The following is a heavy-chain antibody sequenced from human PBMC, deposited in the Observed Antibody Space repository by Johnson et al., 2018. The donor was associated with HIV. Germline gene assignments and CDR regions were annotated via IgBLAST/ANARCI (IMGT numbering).Heavy chain of an antibody. V-gene: IGHV3-30*18. CDR3: AKDVSVVTPSGSFDI. CDR1: GFTFSNYD. Sequence: QVQLVESGGGVVQPGRSLRLSCAASGFTFSNYDMHWVRQAPGKGLEWVALITFEGSDKYYADSVKGRVTISRDDSKNTLYLRLNSLRPEDSAVYYCAKDVSVVTPSGSFDIWGQGTRVTVSS. CDR2: ITFEGSDK. J-gene: IGHJ3*02. D-gene: IGHD4-23*01.